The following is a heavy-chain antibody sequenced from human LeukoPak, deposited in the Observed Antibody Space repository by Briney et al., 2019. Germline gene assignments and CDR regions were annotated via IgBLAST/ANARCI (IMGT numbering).Heavy chain of an antibody. D-gene: IGHD6-19*01. J-gene: IGHJ6*02. CDR1: GFTFSSYG. V-gene: IGHV3-30*18. CDR2: ISYDGSNK. Sequence: GGSLRLSCAASGFTFSSYGMHWVRQAPGKGLEWVAVISYDGSNKYYADSVKGRFTISRDNSKNTLYLQMNSLRAEDTAVYYCAKVIVAVDGLYYYYYGMDVWGQGTTVTVSS. CDR3: AKVIVAVDGLYYYYYGMDV.